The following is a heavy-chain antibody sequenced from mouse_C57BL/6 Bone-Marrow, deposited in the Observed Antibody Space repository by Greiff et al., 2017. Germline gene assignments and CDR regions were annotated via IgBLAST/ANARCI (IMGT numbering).Heavy chain of an antibody. J-gene: IGHJ4*01. D-gene: IGHD2-4*01. CDR1: GYTFTSYW. CDR3: ASYGDYDPYYAMDY. Sequence: VKLQQSGAELVMPGASVKLSCKASGYTFTSYWMHWVKQRPGQGLEWIGEIDPSDSYTNYNQKFKGKSTLTVDKSSSTAYMQLSSLTSEDSAVYYCASYGDYDPYYAMDYWGQGTSVTVSS. CDR2: IDPSDSYT. V-gene: IGHV1-69*01.